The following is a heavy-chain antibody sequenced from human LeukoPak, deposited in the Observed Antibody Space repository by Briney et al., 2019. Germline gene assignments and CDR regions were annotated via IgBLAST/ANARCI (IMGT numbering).Heavy chain of an antibody. CDR1: GFTFSGCA. J-gene: IGHJ3*02. Sequence: ASVTVSCTASGFTFSGCAMQWLRQARGQRLEWIGWIVVGTGKKDYAQRFQERVTITTDMTTSTAYMELSSLRSEDTAVYYCAAGVGYTYGLSLGATALISDIWGQGTKVTVSA. CDR2: IVVGTGKK. D-gene: IGHD5-18*01. V-gene: IGHV1-58*02. CDR3: AAGVGYTYGLSLGATALISDI.